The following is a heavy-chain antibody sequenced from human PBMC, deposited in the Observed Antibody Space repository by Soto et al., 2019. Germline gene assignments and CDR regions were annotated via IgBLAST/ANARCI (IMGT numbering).Heavy chain of an antibody. D-gene: IGHD2-2*01. CDR1: GFTFSSYG. V-gene: IGHV3-33*01. CDR3: AREGVVVPAAPNYYYMDV. J-gene: IGHJ6*03. Sequence: PGGSLRLSCAASGFTFSSYGMHWVRQAPDKRLEWVAVIWYDGSNKYYADYVKGRFTISRDNSKNTLYLQMNSLRAEDTAVYYCAREGVVVPAAPNYYYMDVWGKGTTVTVSS. CDR2: IWYDGSNK.